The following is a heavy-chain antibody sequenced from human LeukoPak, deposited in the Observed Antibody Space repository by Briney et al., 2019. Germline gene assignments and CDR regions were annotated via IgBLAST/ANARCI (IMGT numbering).Heavy chain of an antibody. CDR1: GFTFSSYS. CDR2: ISSSSSYI. D-gene: IGHD5-12*01. J-gene: IGHJ6*02. Sequence: PGGSLRLSCAASGFTFSSYSMNWVRQAPGKGLEWVSSISSSSSYIYYADSVKGRFTISRDNAKNSLYLQMNSLRAEDTAVYYCAREEHQGQYSGYDYYYYYGMDVWGQGTTVTVSS. V-gene: IGHV3-21*01. CDR3: AREEHQGQYSGYDYYYYYGMDV.